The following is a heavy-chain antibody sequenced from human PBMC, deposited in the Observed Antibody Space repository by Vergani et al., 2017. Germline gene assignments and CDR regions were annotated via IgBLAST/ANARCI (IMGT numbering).Heavy chain of an antibody. D-gene: IGHD6-19*01. V-gene: IGHV1-69*02. CDR2: IIPIIRLA. CDR1: GDIFNNYT. Sequence: QVHLEQSGTEVKKPGSSVKVSCKVSGDIFNNYTVTWVRQAPGQGLEWMGRIIPIIRLATSAQKFQDRVKITGDTSTNTVYMEMNNLGSEDTAVYYGARVSPGDNSGWEPFDYWGQGALVTVSS. J-gene: IGHJ4*02. CDR3: ARVSPGDNSGWEPFDY.